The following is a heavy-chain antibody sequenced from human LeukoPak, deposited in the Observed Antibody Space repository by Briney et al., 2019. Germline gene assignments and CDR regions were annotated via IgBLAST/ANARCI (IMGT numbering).Heavy chain of an antibody. Sequence: GGSLRLSCAASGFTFSSYSMNWVRQAPGKGLEWVSSISSSSSYIYYADSVKGRFTISRDNAKNSLYLQMNSLRAEDTAVYYCAKDSGNIVVRTYYFDYWGQGTLVTVSS. V-gene: IGHV3-21*01. CDR3: AKDSGNIVVRTYYFDY. CDR2: ISSSSSYI. CDR1: GFTFSSYS. D-gene: IGHD2-15*01. J-gene: IGHJ4*02.